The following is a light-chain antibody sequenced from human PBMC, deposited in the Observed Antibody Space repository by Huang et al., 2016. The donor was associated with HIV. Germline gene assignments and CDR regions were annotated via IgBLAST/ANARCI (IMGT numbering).Light chain of an antibody. J-gene: IGKJ2*01. CDR3: QQHYSSPPT. CDR1: QSLLYNSNNKNY. Sequence: DIVMTQSPDSLAVSLGERATINCKSSQSLLYNSNNKNYLAWYQQKPGHLHNLLIYWASSRKSGVPDRVSGSGSETDFTLTISSLQAEDVAVYYCQQHYSSPPTFGQGTKLEIK. CDR2: WAS. V-gene: IGKV4-1*01.